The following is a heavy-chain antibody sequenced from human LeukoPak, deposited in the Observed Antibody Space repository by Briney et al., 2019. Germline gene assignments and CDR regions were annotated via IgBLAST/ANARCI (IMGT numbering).Heavy chain of an antibody. Sequence: PGGSLRLSCAASGFTFSSYSMNWVRQAPGKGLEWVSAISGSGDSTYYADSVKGRFTISRDNSKNTLYLQMNSLRAEDTAVYYCALHAGEVRGVIIGMIDYWGQGTLVTVSS. CDR1: GFTFSSYS. CDR3: ALHAGEVRGVIIGMIDY. V-gene: IGHV3-23*01. J-gene: IGHJ4*02. CDR2: ISGSGDST. D-gene: IGHD3-10*01.